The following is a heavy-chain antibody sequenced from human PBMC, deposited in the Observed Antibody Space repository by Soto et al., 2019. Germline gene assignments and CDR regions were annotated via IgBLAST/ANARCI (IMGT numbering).Heavy chain of an antibody. V-gene: IGHV3-30-3*01. CDR3: ARDSGYSYGPQPDLELDY. CDR2: ISYDGSNK. J-gene: IGHJ4*02. CDR1: GFTFSSYA. D-gene: IGHD5-18*01. Sequence: GGSLRLSCAASGFTFSSYAMHWVRQAPGKGLEWVAVISYDGSNKYYADSVKGRFTISRDNSKNTLYLQMNSLRAEGTAVYYCARDSGYSYGPQPDLELDYWGQGTLVTVSS.